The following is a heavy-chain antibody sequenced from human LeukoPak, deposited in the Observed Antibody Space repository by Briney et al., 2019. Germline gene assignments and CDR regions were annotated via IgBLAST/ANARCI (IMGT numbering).Heavy chain of an antibody. D-gene: IGHD3-10*01. CDR1: GFTFRGYG. V-gene: IGHV3-23*01. Sequence: GGTLRLSCAASGFTFRGYGMSWVRQAPGKGLEWVSAIRGSGGTTYYADSVKGRFTISRDNSRTTLYLLMNSLRAEDTAVYYCAKDRRARWFGEHAPVFDYWGQGTLVTVSS. J-gene: IGHJ4*02. CDR3: AKDRRARWFGEHAPVFDY. CDR2: IRGSGGTT.